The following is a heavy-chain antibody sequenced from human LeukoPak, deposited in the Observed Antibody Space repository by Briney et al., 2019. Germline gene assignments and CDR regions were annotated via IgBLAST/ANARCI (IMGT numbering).Heavy chain of an antibody. CDR2: IYYSGST. CDR3: AITSGEMATITSY. V-gene: IGHV4-39*01. Sequence: SETLSLTCTVSGGSISSSNFYWGWIRQPPGKGLEWIGSIYYSGSTYCNPSLKSRVTISVDTSKNQVSLKLSSVTAADTAVYYCAITSGEMATITSYWGQGTLVTVSS. D-gene: IGHD5-24*01. CDR1: GGSISSSNFY. J-gene: IGHJ4*02.